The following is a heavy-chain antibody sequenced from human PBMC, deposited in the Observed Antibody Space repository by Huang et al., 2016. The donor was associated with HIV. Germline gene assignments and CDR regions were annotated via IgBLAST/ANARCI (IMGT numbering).Heavy chain of an antibody. V-gene: IGHV4-59*02. J-gene: IGHJ5*02. D-gene: IGHD6-19*01. Sequence: QVRLQESGPGLVKPSETLSLSCTVSGDSVSSHYWGWIRHPPGKGLEWIGTVFDSCTTKYNPRLNSRLTISVDTPKNGFSLNITSVIAADTAMYFCVRDQGRLAVGGIDNWFDPWGQGALVTVSS. CDR2: VFDSCTT. CDR1: GDSVSSHY. CDR3: VRDQGRLAVGGIDNWFDP.